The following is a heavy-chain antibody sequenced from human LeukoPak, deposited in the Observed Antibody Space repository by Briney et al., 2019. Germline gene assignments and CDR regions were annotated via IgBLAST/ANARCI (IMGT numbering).Heavy chain of an antibody. CDR1: GFTFSSYA. J-gene: IGHJ4*02. CDR3: AKDRTEYYSTTVLFDY. Sequence: GGSLRLSCAASGFTFSSYAMSWVRQAPGKGLEWVSAISGSGGSTYYADSVKGRFTISRDNSKNTLHLQMNSLRAEDTAVYYCAKDRTEYYSTTVLFDYWGQGTLVTVSS. V-gene: IGHV3-23*01. D-gene: IGHD2/OR15-2a*01. CDR2: ISGSGGST.